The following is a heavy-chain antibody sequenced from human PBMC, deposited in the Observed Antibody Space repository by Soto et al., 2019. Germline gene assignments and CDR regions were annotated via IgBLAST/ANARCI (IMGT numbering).Heavy chain of an antibody. Sequence: EVQLLESGGGLVQPGGSLRLSCAASGFTFSNCAMSWVRQAPGKGLEWVSSIGNSGTNTYYADSVKGRFTISRDNSKNTLYLQMNSLRAGDTAVYYGAKRATVGPTAQYYFDFWGQGTLVTVSS. CDR3: AKRATVGPTAQYYFDF. D-gene: IGHD4-17*01. CDR2: IGNSGTNT. V-gene: IGHV3-23*01. J-gene: IGHJ4*02. CDR1: GFTFSNCA.